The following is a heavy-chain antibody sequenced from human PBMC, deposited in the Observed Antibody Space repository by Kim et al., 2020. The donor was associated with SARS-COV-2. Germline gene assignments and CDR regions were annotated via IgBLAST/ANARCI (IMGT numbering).Heavy chain of an antibody. J-gene: IGHJ6*03. CDR1: GFTFDDYA. V-gene: IGHV3-9*01. Sequence: GGSLRLSCAASGFTFDDYAMHWVRQAPGKGLEWVSGISWNSGSIGYADSVKGRFTISRDNAKNSLYLQMNSLRAEDTALYYCAKSGTTYYYYMDVWGKGTTVTVSS. CDR3: AKSGTTYYYYMDV. CDR2: ISWNSGSI. D-gene: IGHD1-7*01.